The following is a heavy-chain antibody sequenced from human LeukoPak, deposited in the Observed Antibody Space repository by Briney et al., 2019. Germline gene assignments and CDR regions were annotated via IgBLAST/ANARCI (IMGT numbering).Heavy chain of an antibody. Sequence: GRSLRLSCAGSGFTFSSYAMHGVRPAPGKGVEGVAGISYDGSKQYYADSAKGRCTISRDNAKKTLYLQMNILRAEDTAGDYWARVGTGWGFPAQFDPWGQGTLVTLSS. CDR1: GFTFSSYA. V-gene: IGHV3-30*14. CDR2: ISYDGSKQ. D-gene: IGHD7-27*01. CDR3: ARVGTGWGFPAQFDP. J-gene: IGHJ5*02.